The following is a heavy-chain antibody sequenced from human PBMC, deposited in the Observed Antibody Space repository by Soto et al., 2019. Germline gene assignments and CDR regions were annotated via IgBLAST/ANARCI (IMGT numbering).Heavy chain of an antibody. CDR3: ARFGYTTEAH. J-gene: IGHJ4*02. Sequence: EVQLMESGGGLVKPGGSLRLSCAASGFTFSSYTMIWVRQAPGKGLEWVSSISSSSSYIYYADSVKGRFTISRDNAKHSLYLQMNSLRAEDTAVYYCARFGYTTEAHWGQGTLVTVSS. V-gene: IGHV3-21*01. CDR1: GFTFSSYT. CDR2: ISSSSSYI. D-gene: IGHD5-12*01.